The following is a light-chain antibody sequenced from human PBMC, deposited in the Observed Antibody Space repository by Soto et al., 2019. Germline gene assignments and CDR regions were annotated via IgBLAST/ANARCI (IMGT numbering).Light chain of an antibody. CDR3: PQRNDRRFS. CDR1: QGNNSF. V-gene: IGKV1-9*01. Sequence: IQLTQSPSSLSASVGDRVTISCRASQGNNSFVAWYQQKSGKAPKLLIYAASTLQSGVPSRFSGSGSGTDFTLTISSLQPEDFATYYCPQRNDRRFSFGQGTKMDIK. J-gene: IGKJ2*01. CDR2: AAS.